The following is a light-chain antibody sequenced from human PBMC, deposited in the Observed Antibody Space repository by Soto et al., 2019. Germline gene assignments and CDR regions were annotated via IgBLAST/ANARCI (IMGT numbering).Light chain of an antibody. J-gene: IGKJ5*01. CDR3: QQYGYSPIN. CDR1: QSVSSK. CDR2: AAS. Sequence: EIVMTHSPATLSVSPGERATLSCRASQSVSSKLAWYQQKPGQAPRLLIYAASSRATGSPDRFSGGGSGTDFTLTISRLEPEDFAVYYCQQYGYSPINFGQGTRLEIK. V-gene: IGKV3-20*01.